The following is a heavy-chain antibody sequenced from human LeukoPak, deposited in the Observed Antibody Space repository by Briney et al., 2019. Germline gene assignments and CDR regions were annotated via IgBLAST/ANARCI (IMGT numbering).Heavy chain of an antibody. CDR1: GGTFSTYA. V-gene: IGHV1-69*05. J-gene: IGHJ4*02. CDR3: ARVFARSGEISGSYYYY. Sequence: ASVKVSCKASGGTFSTYAINWVRQAPGQGLEWMGGITPIFGTANYAQKFQARVTITTDESTSTAYMELSSLRSEDTAVYYCARVFARSGEISGSYYYYWGQGTLVTVSS. D-gene: IGHD1-26*01. CDR2: ITPIFGTA.